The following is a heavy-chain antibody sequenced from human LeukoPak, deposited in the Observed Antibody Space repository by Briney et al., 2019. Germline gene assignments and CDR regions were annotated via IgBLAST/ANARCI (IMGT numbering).Heavy chain of an antibody. CDR1: GGSISSYY. Sequence: PSETLSLTCTVSGGSISSYYWSWIRQPPGKGLEWIGYIYYSGSTNYNPSLKSRVTISVDTSKNQFSLKLSSVTAADTAVYYCARDGYFYDSILYGMDVWGQGTTVTVSS. D-gene: IGHD3-22*01. V-gene: IGHV4-59*01. CDR3: ARDGYFYDSILYGMDV. CDR2: IYYSGST. J-gene: IGHJ6*02.